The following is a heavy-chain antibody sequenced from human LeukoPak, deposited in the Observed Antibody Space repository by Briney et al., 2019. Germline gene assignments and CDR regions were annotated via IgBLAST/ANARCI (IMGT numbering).Heavy chain of an antibody. CDR1: GGTFSSYA. J-gene: IGHJ4*02. CDR3: ARRNYYDSSGYLIDY. V-gene: IGHV1-69*04. Sequence: SVKVSCKASGGTFSSYAISWVRQAPGQGLEWMGRIIPILGIANYAQKFQGRVTITADKSTSTAYMELSSLRSEDTAVYYCARRNYYDSSGYLIDYWGQGTLVTVSS. D-gene: IGHD3-22*01. CDR2: IIPILGIA.